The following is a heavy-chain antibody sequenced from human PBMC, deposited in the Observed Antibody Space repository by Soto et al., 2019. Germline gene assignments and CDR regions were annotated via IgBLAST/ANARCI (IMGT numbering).Heavy chain of an antibody. CDR1: GDSISSTPYY. V-gene: IGHV4-39*01. CDR2: IYSSGST. J-gene: IGHJ4*02. CDR3: ARLDDYNNCFDY. Sequence: WETLSLTCTVSGDSISSTPYYWGWIRQPPGKGLEWIGTIYSSGSTYYNPSLKSRVTISEDTSKRQFSLKLSSVTAADTAVYYCARLDDYNNCFDYWGQGTLVTVSS. D-gene: IGHD4-4*01.